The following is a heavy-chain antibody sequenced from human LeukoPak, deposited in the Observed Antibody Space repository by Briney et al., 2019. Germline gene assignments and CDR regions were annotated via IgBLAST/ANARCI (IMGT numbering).Heavy chain of an antibody. CDR3: ARDRGGYEFFDY. CDR2: ISTRSGTI. D-gene: IGHD5-12*01. V-gene: IGHV3-48*02. Sequence: GGSLRPSCAASGFTFSNYSMNWVRQAPGKGLEWVSYISTRSGTIYYTDSVKGRFTISRDNAKNSLYLQMNSLRDEDTAVYYCARDRGGYEFFDYWGQGILVTVSS. J-gene: IGHJ4*02. CDR1: GFTFSNYS.